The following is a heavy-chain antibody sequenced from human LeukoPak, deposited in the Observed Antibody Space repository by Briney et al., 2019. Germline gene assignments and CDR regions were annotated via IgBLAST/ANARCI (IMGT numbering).Heavy chain of an antibody. CDR3: ARGPLGVWFGEQYYFDY. V-gene: IGHV1-8*01. CDR1: GYTFTSYD. CDR2: MNPNSGNT. J-gene: IGHJ4*02. D-gene: IGHD3-10*01. Sequence: GASVKVSCKASGYTFTSYDINWVRQATGQGLEWMGWMNPNSGNTGYAQKFQGRVTMTRNTSISTAYMELSSLRSEDTAVYYCARGPLGVWFGEQYYFDYWGQGTLVTVSS.